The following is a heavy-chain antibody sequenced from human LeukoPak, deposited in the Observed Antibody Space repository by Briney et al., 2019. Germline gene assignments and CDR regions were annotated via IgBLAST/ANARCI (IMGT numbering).Heavy chain of an antibody. J-gene: IGHJ5*02. D-gene: IGHD6-19*01. CDR2: INPDGSGK. Sequence: PGGSLRLSCAASGFIFSNYWMSWVRQAPGKGLEWVAKINPDGSGKYFVDSVKGRFTISRDNAKNSLFLQMNSLRAEDTAVYYCARALHTSGWLHPSRFDPWGQGTLVTVSS. V-gene: IGHV3-7*01. CDR3: ARALHTSGWLHPSRFDP. CDR1: GFIFSNYW.